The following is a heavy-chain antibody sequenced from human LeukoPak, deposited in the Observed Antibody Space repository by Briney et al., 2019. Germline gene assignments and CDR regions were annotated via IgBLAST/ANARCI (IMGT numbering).Heavy chain of an antibody. CDR3: AKSNGYGLVDI. CDR1: GFTFSSCA. V-gene: IGHV3-23*01. CDR2: ISGSGDST. J-gene: IGHJ3*02. D-gene: IGHD3-10*01. Sequence: PGGSLRLSCAASGFTFSSCAMSWVRQAPGKGLEWVSTISGSGDSTYYADSVKGRFTISRDNSKNTLYLQMNSLRAEDTAVYYCAKSNGYGLVDIWGQGTMVTVSS.